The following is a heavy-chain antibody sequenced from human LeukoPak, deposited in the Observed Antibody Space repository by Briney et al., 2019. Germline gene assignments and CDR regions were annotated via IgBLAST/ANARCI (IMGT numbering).Heavy chain of an antibody. D-gene: IGHD3-10*01. J-gene: IGHJ4*02. CDR3: ARGGYYGSGSYYEVY. CDR2: IKQDGSGK. V-gene: IGHV3-7*04. CDR1: GFTFSSYW. Sequence: GGSLRLSCAASGFTFSSYWMSWVRQAPGKGLGWVANIKQDGSGKYYVDSVKGRFTISRDNAKNSLYLQMNSLRAEDTAVYYCARGGYYGSGSYYEVYWGQGTLVTVSS.